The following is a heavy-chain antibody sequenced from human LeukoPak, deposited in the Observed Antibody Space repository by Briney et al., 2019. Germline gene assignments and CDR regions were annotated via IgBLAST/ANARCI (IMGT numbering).Heavy chain of an antibody. D-gene: IGHD2/OR15-2a*01. CDR1: GYTFTGYY. CDR3: ARALFYGYYYYGMDV. V-gene: IGHV1-2*04. J-gene: IGHJ6*02. Sequence: GASAKVSCKASGYTFTGYYMHWVRQAPGQGLEWMGWINPNSGGTNYAQKFQGWVTMTRDTSISTAYMELSRLRSDDTAVYYCARALFYGYYYYGMDVWGQGTTVTVSS. CDR2: INPNSGGT.